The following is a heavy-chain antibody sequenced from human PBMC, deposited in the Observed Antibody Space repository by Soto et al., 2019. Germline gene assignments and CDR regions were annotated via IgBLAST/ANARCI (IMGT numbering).Heavy chain of an antibody. J-gene: IGHJ6*02. Sequence: SETLSLTCAVSGYSISSGYYWGWIRQPPGKGLEWIGNIHHSGSTYYNPSLKSRVTISIDTSKNQFSLKLSSVTAADTAVYYCARAGDTMIRGVIIMNYYGMDVCGQGTTVTVSS. V-gene: IGHV4-38-2*01. CDR1: GYSISSGYY. CDR2: IHHSGST. D-gene: IGHD3-10*01. CDR3: ARAGDTMIRGVIIMNYYGMDV.